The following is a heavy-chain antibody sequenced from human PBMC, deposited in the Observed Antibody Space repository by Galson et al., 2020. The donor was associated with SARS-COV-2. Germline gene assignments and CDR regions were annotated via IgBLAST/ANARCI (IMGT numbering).Heavy chain of an antibody. J-gene: IGHJ6*02. CDR1: GFTFSNYG. V-gene: IGHV3-23*01. CDR3: AKRTILTTDYGNYYYGMDV. Sequence: PAGSLRLSCAASGFTFSNYGMSWVRQAPGKGLEWVSGIIHSGFSTSYADSVKGRFTISRDNFKNMLYLQMNNLRAEDTAIYYCAKRTILTTDYGNYYYGMDVWGQGTTVTVSS. D-gene: IGHD3-9*01. CDR2: IIHSGFST.